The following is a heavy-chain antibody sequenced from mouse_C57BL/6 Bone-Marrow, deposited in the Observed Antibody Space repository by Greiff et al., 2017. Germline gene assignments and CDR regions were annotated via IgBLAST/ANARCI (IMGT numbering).Heavy chain of an antibody. CDR3: DGLEGFAY. CDR2: IWGVGST. V-gene: IGHV2-6*01. CDR1: GFSLTSYG. Sequence: QVQLQQSGPGLVAPSQCLSITCTVSGFSLTSYGVDWVRQSPGKGLEWLGGIWGVGSTNYNSALKYRLSISKDNSKSQVVLKMNSLQTDDTAMYYCDGLEGFAYWGQGTLVTVSA. J-gene: IGHJ3*01.